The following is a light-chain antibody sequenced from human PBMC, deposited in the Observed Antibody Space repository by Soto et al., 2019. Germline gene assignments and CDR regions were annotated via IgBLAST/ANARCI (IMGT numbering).Light chain of an antibody. CDR2: KAS. Sequence: DTQMTQSPSTLSASVGDRVTITCRAGQSISNWLAWYQQRPGKAPKLLIYKASNIESGVPSRFSGSGSGTEFTLTISSLQADDAATYYCQQYNSTFGQGTKLEIK. V-gene: IGKV1-5*03. CDR3: QQYNST. CDR1: QSISNW. J-gene: IGKJ2*01.